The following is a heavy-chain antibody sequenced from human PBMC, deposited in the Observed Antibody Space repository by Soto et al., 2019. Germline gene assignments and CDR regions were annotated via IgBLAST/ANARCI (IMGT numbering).Heavy chain of an antibody. J-gene: IGHJ6*03. V-gene: IGHV1-18*01. CDR2: ISAYNGNT. CDR1: GYTFTSYG. Sequence: ASVTVSCKASGYTFTSYGMSWVRQAHGQGLEWMGWISAYNGNTNYAQKLQGRVTISRDNSKNTLYLQMNSLRAEDTAVYYCAKVPSQVGGYFYYYMDVWGKGTTVTVSS. D-gene: IGHD3-10*01. CDR3: AKVPSQVGGYFYYYMDV.